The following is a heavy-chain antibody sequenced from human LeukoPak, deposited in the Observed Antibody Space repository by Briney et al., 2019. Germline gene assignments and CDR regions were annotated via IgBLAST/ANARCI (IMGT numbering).Heavy chain of an antibody. CDR1: GFTFDDYA. Sequence: PGRSLRLSCAASGFTFDDYAMHWVRQAPGKGLEWVSGISWNSGSIGYADSVKGRFTISRDNAKNSLYLQMNSLRAEDTALYYCAKDHTTTVTTPNWFDPWGQGTLVTVSS. V-gene: IGHV3-9*01. J-gene: IGHJ5*02. D-gene: IGHD4-17*01. CDR2: ISWNSGSI. CDR3: AKDHTTTVTTPNWFDP.